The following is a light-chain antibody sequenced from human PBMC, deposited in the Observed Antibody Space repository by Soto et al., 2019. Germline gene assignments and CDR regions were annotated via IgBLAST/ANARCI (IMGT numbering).Light chain of an antibody. J-gene: IGLJ2*01. CDR3: GADHGSGSNSYVV. V-gene: IGLV9-49*01. Sequence: QSVLTQPPSASASLGASVTLTCTLSSGYSNYKVDWYQQRPGKGPRFVMRVGTGGIVGSKGDGIPDRFSVLGSGLNRYLTIKNIQEEDESDYHCGADHGSGSNSYVVFGGGTQLTVL. CDR2: VGTGGIVG. CDR1: SGYSNYK.